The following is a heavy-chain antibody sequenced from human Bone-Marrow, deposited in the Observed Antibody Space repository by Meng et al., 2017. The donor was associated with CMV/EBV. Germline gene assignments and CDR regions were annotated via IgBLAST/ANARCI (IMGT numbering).Heavy chain of an antibody. V-gene: IGHV4-38-2*02. CDR3: ARSDYDFWSGYYAYNNFDY. Sequence: GSLRLSCTVSGYSISSGYYWGWIRQPPGKGLEWIGSIYHSGSTYYNPSLKSRVTISVDTSKNQFSLKLSSVTAADTAVYYCARSDYDFWSGYYAYNNFDYWGQGTLVTVSS. J-gene: IGHJ4*02. D-gene: IGHD3-3*01. CDR1: GYSISSGYY. CDR2: IYHSGST.